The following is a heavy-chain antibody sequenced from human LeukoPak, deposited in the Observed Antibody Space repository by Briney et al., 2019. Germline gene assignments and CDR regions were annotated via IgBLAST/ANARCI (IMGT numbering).Heavy chain of an antibody. J-gene: IGHJ4*02. CDR1: GFTFSSYS. D-gene: IGHD3-10*01. V-gene: IGHV3-21*01. Sequence: GGSLRLSCGASGFTFSSYSMHWVRQAPGKGLEWVSCIYTDSSYIYYADSVKGRFTISRDNAKNSLYLQMNSLRAEDTAVYYCAREVYYSSGNTPFDYWGQGTLVTVSS. CDR3: AREVYYSSGNTPFDY. CDR2: IYTDSSYI.